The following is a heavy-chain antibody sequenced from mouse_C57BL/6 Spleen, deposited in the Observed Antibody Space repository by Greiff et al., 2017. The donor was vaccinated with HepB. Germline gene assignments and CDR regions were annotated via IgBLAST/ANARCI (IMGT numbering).Heavy chain of an antibody. V-gene: IGHV5-16*01. CDR3: ARDHYYGSGGYFDV. Sequence: EVQVVESEGGLVQPGSSMKLSCTASGFTFSDYYMAWVRQVPEKGLEWVANINYDGSSTYYLDSLKSRFIISRDNAKNILYLQMSSLKSEDTATYYCARDHYYGSGGYFDVWGTGTTVTVSS. D-gene: IGHD1-1*01. CDR1: GFTFSDYY. CDR2: INYDGSST. J-gene: IGHJ1*03.